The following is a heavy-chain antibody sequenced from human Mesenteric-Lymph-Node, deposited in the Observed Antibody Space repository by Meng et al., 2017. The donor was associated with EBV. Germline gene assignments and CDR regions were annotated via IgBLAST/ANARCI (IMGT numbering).Heavy chain of an antibody. D-gene: IGHD6-19*01. CDR2: ISAYNGNT. CDR3: ARIAGSGWNFDY. Sequence: QVQTVQSGTEEKRPGASVKVSCKASGYTFTNFGISWVRQAPGQGLEWMGWISAYNGNTNYAQKLQGRVTMTTDTSTTTAYMELRSLRSDDTAVYYCARIAGSGWNFDYWGQGTLVTVSS. V-gene: IGHV1-18*01. CDR1: GYTFTNFG. J-gene: IGHJ4*02.